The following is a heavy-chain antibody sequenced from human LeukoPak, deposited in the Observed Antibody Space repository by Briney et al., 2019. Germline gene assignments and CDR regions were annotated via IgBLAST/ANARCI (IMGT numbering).Heavy chain of an antibody. V-gene: IGHV1-58*02. CDR2: IVVGSGNT. J-gene: IGHJ6*03. CDR1: GFTFTSSA. CDR3: AAIRYYYGSGSSRFYYYYYMDV. D-gene: IGHD3-10*01. Sequence: ASVKVSCKASGFTFTSSAMQWVRQARGQRLEWIGWIVVGSGNTNYAQKFQERVTITRDMSTSTAYMELSSLRSEDTAVYYYAAIRYYYGSGSSRFYYYYYMDVWGKGTTVTVSS.